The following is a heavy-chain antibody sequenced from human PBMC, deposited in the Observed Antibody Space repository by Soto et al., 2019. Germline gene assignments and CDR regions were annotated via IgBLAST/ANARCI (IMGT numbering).Heavy chain of an antibody. Sequence: QVQLVESGGGVVQPGGPLRLSCAASGFTFSNYGMHWVRQAPGKGLEWVAVIWYDGNNKYYADSVKGRFTISRDNSNNTLYVQLTSLRAEDTAVYYCARGLHSLFDYWGQGTLGTVSS. CDR2: IWYDGNNK. D-gene: IGHD2-21*01. V-gene: IGHV3-33*01. CDR3: ARGLHSLFDY. CDR1: GFTFSNYG. J-gene: IGHJ4*02.